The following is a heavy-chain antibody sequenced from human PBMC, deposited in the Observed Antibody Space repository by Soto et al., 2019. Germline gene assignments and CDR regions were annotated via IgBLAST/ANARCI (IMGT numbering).Heavy chain of an antibody. D-gene: IGHD4-17*01. CDR3: ARAVDPTVVSPGDY. CDR2: ISYDGSNK. V-gene: IGHV3-30-3*01. CDR1: GFTFSSYA. J-gene: IGHJ4*02. Sequence: GGSLRLSCAASGFTFSSYAMHWVRQAPGKGLEWVAVISYDGSNKYYADSVKGRFTISRDNSKNTLYLQMNSLRAEDTAVYYCARAVDPTVVSPGDYWVQGTLVTVSS.